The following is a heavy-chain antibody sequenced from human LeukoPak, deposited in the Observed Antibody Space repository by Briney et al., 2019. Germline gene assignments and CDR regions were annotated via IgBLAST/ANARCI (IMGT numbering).Heavy chain of an antibody. CDR2: INPNSGGT. J-gene: IGHJ5*02. CDR1: GYTFTRYY. CDR3: GRGDKTFDP. Sequence: ASVKVSCKASGYTFTRYYIHWVQQAPGQVLEWMGWINPNSGGTNYAQKFQGRVTMTRDTSISTAYMELNSLISDDTAVYYCGRGDKTFDPWGQGTLVTVSS. V-gene: IGHV1-2*02.